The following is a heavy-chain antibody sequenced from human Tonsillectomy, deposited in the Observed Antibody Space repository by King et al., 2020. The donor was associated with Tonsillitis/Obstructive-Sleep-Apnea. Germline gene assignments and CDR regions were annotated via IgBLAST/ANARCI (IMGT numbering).Heavy chain of an antibody. CDR3: ARARGCGGDCRKDDAFYI. D-gene: IGHD2-21*02. J-gene: IGHJ3*02. Sequence: VQLVQSGAEVKKPGASVKVSCKASGYTFTGYYMHWVRQAPGQGLEWMGWINPNSGGTNYAQKFQGRVTMTRDTSISTAYMELSRLRAADTAVYYCARARGCGGDCRKDDAFYIWGQGTMVTVSS. CDR1: GYTFTGYY. CDR2: INPNSGGT. V-gene: IGHV1-2*02.